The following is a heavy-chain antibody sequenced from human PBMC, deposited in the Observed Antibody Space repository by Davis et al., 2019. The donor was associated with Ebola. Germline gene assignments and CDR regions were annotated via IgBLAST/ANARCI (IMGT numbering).Heavy chain of an antibody. CDR2: IYSSGFT. V-gene: IGHV4-4*07. CDR1: GGSIGTHY. CDR3: ARDTTVRFGESFFDP. J-gene: IGHJ5*02. Sequence: MPSETLSLTCIVSGGSIGTHYWTWIRQPAGKGLEWIGRIYSSGFTSYNPSLKSRVTMSVDTSKNQFSLKVNSVTAADTAVYYCARDTTVRFGESFFDPWGQGMLVTVSS. D-gene: IGHD3-10*01.